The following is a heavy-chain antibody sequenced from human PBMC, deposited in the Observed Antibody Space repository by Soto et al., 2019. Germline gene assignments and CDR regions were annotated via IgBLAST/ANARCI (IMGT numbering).Heavy chain of an antibody. CDR3: ARGPVLRFLEWFTQTDMWLGP. D-gene: IGHD3-3*01. J-gene: IGHJ5*02. CDR2: MNPNSGNT. CDR1: GYTFTSYD. V-gene: IGHV1-8*01. Sequence: ASVKVSCKASGYTFTSYDINWVRQATGQGLEWMEWMNPNSGNTGYAQKFQGRVTMTRNTSISTAYMELSSLRSEDTAVYYCARGPVLRFLEWFTQTDMWLGPWGSGPLLNAPQ.